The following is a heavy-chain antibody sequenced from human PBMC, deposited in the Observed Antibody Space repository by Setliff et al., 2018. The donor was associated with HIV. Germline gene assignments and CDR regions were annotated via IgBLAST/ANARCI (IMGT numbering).Heavy chain of an antibody. CDR1: GGFVSRSNYV. CDR2: IYYSGTT. Sequence: PSETLSLTCTLAGGFVSRSNYVWGWVRQSPKKGLEWIGSIYYSGTTYYNPTLKSRVSISIDTPKNQFSLKLTSMTAADTAVYYCVRTVSSTSWGIYYYYYMDIWGKGSTVT. D-gene: IGHD3-16*01. V-gene: IGHV4-39*01. J-gene: IGHJ6*03. CDR3: VRTVSSTSWGIYYYYYMDI.